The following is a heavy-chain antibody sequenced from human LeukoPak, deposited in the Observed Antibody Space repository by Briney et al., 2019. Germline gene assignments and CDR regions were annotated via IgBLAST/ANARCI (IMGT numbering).Heavy chain of an antibody. V-gene: IGHV4-34*01. J-gene: IGHJ4*02. CDR2: INHSGST. Sequence: SETLSLTCAVCGGSFSGYYWSWIRQPPGKGLEWIGEINHSGSTNYNPSLKSRVTISVDTSKNQFSLKLSSVTAADTAVYYCARGTSWFDYWGQGTLVTVSS. CDR1: GGSFSGYY. CDR3: ARGTSWFDY.